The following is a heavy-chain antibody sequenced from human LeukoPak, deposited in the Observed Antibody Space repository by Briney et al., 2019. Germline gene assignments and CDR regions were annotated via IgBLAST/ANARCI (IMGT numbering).Heavy chain of an antibody. D-gene: IGHD5-18*01. CDR2: ISSSSSYI. CDR3: ARGPAAMVNFDY. V-gene: IGHV3-21*01. J-gene: IGHJ4*02. CDR1: GFTFSSYS. Sequence: GGSLRLSCAASGFTFSSYSMNWVRQAPGKGLEWVSSISSSSSYIYYADSVKGRFTISRGNAKNSLYLQMNSLRAEDTAVYYCARGPAAMVNFDYWGQGTLVTVSS.